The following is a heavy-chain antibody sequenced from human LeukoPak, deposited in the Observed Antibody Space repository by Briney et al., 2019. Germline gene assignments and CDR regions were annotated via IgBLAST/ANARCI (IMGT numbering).Heavy chain of an antibody. J-gene: IGHJ4*02. V-gene: IGHV3-30*04. CDR2: ISFDGSNN. CDR1: GFTFSSYA. Sequence: GRSLRLSCAASGFTFSSYAMHWVRQAPGKGLEWVAVISFDGSNNYYADSVKGRFTISRDNSKNTLYLQMNSLRAEDTAVYYCARGGYDSSGYYYGVDYWGQGTRVTVSS. CDR3: ARGGYDSSGYYYGVDY. D-gene: IGHD3-22*01.